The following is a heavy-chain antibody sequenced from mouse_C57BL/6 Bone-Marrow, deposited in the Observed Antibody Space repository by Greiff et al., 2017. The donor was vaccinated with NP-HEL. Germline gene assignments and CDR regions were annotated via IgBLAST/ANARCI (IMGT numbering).Heavy chain of an antibody. CDR2: IYPRSGNT. Sequence: QVQLKESGAELARPGASVKLSCKASGYTFTSYGISWVKQRTGQGLEWIGEIYPRSGNTYYNEKFKGKATLTADKSSSTAYMELRSLTSEDSAVYFCARPSSKRDYYAMDYWGQGTSVTVSS. CDR3: ARPSSKRDYYAMDY. J-gene: IGHJ4*01. D-gene: IGHD1-1*01. V-gene: IGHV1-81*01. CDR1: GYTFTSYG.